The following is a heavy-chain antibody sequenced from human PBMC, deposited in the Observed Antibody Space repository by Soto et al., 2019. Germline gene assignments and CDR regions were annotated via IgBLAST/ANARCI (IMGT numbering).Heavy chain of an antibody. J-gene: IGHJ4*02. V-gene: IGHV4-59*01. CDR1: GGSITSYH. Sequence: SETLSLTCTVSGGSITSYHWSWIRQPPGKGLEWIGYISYTGSTNYNPSLESRVTISVDTSKNQFSLNLIPVTAADTALYYCASENPDTAMVSLGPVWGQGTLVTV. CDR3: ASENPDTAMVSLGPV. CDR2: ISYTGST. D-gene: IGHD5-18*01.